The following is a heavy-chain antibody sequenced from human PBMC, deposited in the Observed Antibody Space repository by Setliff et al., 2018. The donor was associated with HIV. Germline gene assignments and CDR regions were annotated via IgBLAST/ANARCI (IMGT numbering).Heavy chain of an antibody. CDR1: GASIGSSTYY. D-gene: IGHD3-3*01. CDR3: VRPSFGIGGGSMFDS. CDR2: IYYSGST. J-gene: IGHJ4*02. V-gene: IGHV4-39*02. Sequence: SETLSLTCTVSGASIGSSTYYWGCIRQPPGKGLEWIGSIYYSGSTYYNPSLKSRVTISRDTSKNHFSLKLSSVTAADTAIYYCVRPSFGIGGGSMFDSWGQGIVVTVSS.